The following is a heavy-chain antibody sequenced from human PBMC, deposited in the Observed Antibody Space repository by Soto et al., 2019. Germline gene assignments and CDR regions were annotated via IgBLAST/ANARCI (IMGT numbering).Heavy chain of an antibody. CDR1: GFTFSSYG. V-gene: IGHV3-30*18. CDR2: ISYDGSNK. CDR3: AKTGIAAAGTRDDYYYGMDV. Sequence: QVPLVESGGGVVQPGRSLRLSCAASGFTFSSYGMHWVRQAPGKGLEWVAVISYDGSNKYYADSVKGRFTISRDNSKNTLYLQMNSLRAEDTAVYYCAKTGIAAAGTRDDYYYGMDVWGQGTTVTVSS. D-gene: IGHD6-13*01. J-gene: IGHJ6*02.